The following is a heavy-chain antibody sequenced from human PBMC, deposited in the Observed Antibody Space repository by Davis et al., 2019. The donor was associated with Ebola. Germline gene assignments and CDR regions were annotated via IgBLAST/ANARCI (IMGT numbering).Heavy chain of an antibody. V-gene: IGHV2-26*01. Sequence: SGPTLVKPTETLTLTCTVSGFSLSNARMGVSWIRQPPGKALEWLAHIFSNDEKSYSTSLKSRLTISKDTSKSQVVLTMTNMDPVDTATYYCARTRAQTYYDFWTLKQNDAFDIWGQGTMVTVSS. CDR1: GFSLSNARMG. J-gene: IGHJ3*02. D-gene: IGHD3-3*01. CDR2: IFSNDEK. CDR3: ARTRAQTYYDFWTLKQNDAFDI.